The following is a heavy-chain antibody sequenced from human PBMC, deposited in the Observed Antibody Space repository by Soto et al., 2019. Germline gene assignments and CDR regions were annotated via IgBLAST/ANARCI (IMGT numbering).Heavy chain of an antibody. CDR2: ISAYNGNT. D-gene: IGHD3-3*01. CDR3: ARDGRPLTYYDFWSGYYTGTPNDAFDI. J-gene: IGHJ3*02. Sequence: ASVKVSCKASGYTFTSYGISWVRQAPGQGLEWMGWISAYNGNTNYAQKLQGRVTMTTDTSTSTAYMELRSLRSDDTAVYYCARDGRPLTYYDFWSGYYTGTPNDAFDIWGQGTMVTVSS. V-gene: IGHV1-18*01. CDR1: GYTFTSYG.